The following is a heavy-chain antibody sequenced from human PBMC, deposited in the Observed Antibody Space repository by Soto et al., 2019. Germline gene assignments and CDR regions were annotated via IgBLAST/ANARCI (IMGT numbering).Heavy chain of an antibody. CDR3: ARDLSWGSNWYYYMDV. CDR1: GFILSDCA. V-gene: IGHV3-48*01. CDR2: ISSSSSVI. Sequence: EVQLVESGGGLVQPGGSLRLSCATSGFILSDCAMNWVRQAPGKGPEWVSYISSSSSVIDYADSVKSRFTVSRDNARNSLYLQMNSLRAEDTAVYYCARDLSWGSNWYYYMDVWGKGTTVTVSS. J-gene: IGHJ6*03. D-gene: IGHD7-27*01.